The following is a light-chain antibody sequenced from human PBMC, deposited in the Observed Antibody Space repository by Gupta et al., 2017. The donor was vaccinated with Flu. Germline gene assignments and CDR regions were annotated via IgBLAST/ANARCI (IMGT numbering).Light chain of an antibody. CDR2: DAS. CDR1: QSVSSY. Sequence: EVVLTQSPATLSLSPGDRATLSCRASQSVSSYLAWYQQKPGQAPRFLIYDASNRATGIPARFSGSGSGTDFTLTISSLEPEDSAVYYCQQRSNGPPSLTFGGGTKVEIK. CDR3: QQRSNGPPSLT. V-gene: IGKV3-11*01. J-gene: IGKJ4*01.